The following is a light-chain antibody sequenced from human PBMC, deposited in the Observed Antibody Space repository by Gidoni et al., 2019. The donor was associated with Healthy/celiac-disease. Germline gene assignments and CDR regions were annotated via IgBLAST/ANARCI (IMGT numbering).Light chain of an antibody. Sequence: DIQMTQPPSPLSASVGDRVTITCQASQYISNYLNWYQQKPGKAPKLLIYDASNLETGVPSRCSGSGSGTDFTFTISSLQPEDIATYYCQQYDSPPSFGQGTRLEIK. J-gene: IGKJ5*01. V-gene: IGKV1-33*01. CDR1: QYISNY. CDR3: QQYDSPPS. CDR2: DAS.